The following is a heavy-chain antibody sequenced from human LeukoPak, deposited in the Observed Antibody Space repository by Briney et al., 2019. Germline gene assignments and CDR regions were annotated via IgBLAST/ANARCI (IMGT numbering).Heavy chain of an antibody. D-gene: IGHD6-6*01. J-gene: IGHJ4*02. CDR2: IWYDGSNK. CDR1: GFTFSSYA. Sequence: GSLRLSCAASGFTFSSYAMSWVRQAPGKGLEWVAVIWYDGSNKCYADSVKGRFTISRDNSKNTLYLQMNSLRAEDTAVYYCARGDSSSASFDYWGQGTLVTVSS. CDR3: ARGDSSSASFDY. V-gene: IGHV3-33*08.